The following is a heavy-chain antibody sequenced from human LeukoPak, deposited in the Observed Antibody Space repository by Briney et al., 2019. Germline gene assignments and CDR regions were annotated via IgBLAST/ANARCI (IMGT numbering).Heavy chain of an antibody. J-gene: IGHJ4*02. Sequence: GRSLRLSCAASGFTFDDYAMHWVRQAPGQGLEWVSGISWNSGSIGYADSVKGRFTISRDNAKNSLYLQMNSPRAEDTALYYCAIGAPYSSSWYYFDYWGQGTLVTVSS. D-gene: IGHD6-13*01. CDR3: AIGAPYSSSWYYFDY. CDR1: GFTFDDYA. CDR2: ISWNSGSI. V-gene: IGHV3-9*01.